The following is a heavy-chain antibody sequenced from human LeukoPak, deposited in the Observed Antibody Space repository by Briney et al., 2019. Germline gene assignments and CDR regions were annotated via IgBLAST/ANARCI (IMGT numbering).Heavy chain of an antibody. V-gene: IGHV3-30-3*01. CDR2: ISYDGSNK. D-gene: IGHD3-3*01. J-gene: IGHJ5*02. CDR3: ARGSTIFGVVIQGNWFDP. CDR1: GFPFSSYA. Sequence: GGSLRLSCAASGFPFSSYAMHWVRQAPGKGLEWVAVISYDGSNKYYADSVKGRFTISRDNSKNTLYLQMNSLRAEDTAVYCCARGSTIFGVVIQGNWFDPWGQGTLVTVSS.